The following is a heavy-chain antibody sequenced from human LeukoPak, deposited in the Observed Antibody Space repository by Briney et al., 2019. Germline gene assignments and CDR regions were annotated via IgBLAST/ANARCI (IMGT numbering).Heavy chain of an antibody. J-gene: IGHJ3*02. V-gene: IGHV3-23*01. D-gene: IGHD2-15*01. CDR1: GFTFSTHG. CDR2: IGGSGIGHST. CDR3: ARRARDCSSGTCYFDTFDI. Sequence: GGSLRLSCVGSGFTFSTHGMNWVRQAPGKGLEWVSGIGGSGIGHSTHYADSVKGRFTISRDNSKNMVYLQMDSLRAEDTALYYCARRARDCSSGTCYFDTFDIWGQGTMVTVSS.